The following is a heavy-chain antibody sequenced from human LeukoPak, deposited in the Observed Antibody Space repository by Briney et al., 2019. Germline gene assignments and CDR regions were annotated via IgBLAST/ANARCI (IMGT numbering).Heavy chain of an antibody. CDR3: AREYCSGGSCYPHL. CDR1: GYSFTSYW. J-gene: IGHJ4*02. CDR2: TDPSDSYT. Sequence: GASLQSPSKAPGYSFTSYWISWGRRMPGKGLEWRGRTDPSDSYTNYSPSFQGYVTISADKSISTAYLQWSSLKASDTAMEYCAREYCSGGSCYPHLWGQGTGVTVSS. D-gene: IGHD2-15*01. V-gene: IGHV5-10-1*01.